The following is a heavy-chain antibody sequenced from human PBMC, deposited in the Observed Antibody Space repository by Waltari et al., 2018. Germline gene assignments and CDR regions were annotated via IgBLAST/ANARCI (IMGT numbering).Heavy chain of an antibody. V-gene: IGHV3-23*03. Sequence: EVQLLESGGGLVQPGGSLRLSCAASGFTFSSSAMRWVRQAPGKGLEWVSVIYSGGSTDDADSVKGRFTISRDNAKNTLDLQMNSLRAEETAVDYWARIGPGGFDYWGQGTLVTVSS. CDR2: IYSGGST. CDR1: GFTFSSSA. D-gene: IGHD3-10*01. J-gene: IGHJ4*02. CDR3: ARIGPGGFDY.